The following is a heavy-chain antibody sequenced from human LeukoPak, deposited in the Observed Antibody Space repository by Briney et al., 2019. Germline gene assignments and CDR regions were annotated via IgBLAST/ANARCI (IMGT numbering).Heavy chain of an antibody. D-gene: IGHD1-26*01. J-gene: IGHJ3*01. V-gene: IGHV3-33*01. CDR2: IWYDGSNK. CDR1: GYTFSSYG. CDR3: VRDGVGAPPFDV. Sequence: GGSLRLSCAASGYTFSSYGMHWVRQAPGKGLEWVAVIWYDGSNKYYADSVKGRFTISRDNSKNTLYLQMNSLRAEDTAVYHCVRDGVGAPPFDVWGQGIMVTVSS.